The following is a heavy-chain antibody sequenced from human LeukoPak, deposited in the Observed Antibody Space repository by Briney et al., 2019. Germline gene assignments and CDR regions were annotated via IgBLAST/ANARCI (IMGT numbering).Heavy chain of an antibody. CDR3: ARAQGYCSSTSCYFYYYYGMDV. Sequence: PSETLSLTCAVYGVSFSGYYWSWIRQPPGKGLEWIGEINHSGSTNYNPSLKSRVTISVDTSKNQFSLKLSSVTAADTAVYYCARAQGYCSSTSCYFYYYYGMDVWGKGTTVTVSS. D-gene: IGHD2-2*01. V-gene: IGHV4-34*01. CDR1: GVSFSGYY. CDR2: INHSGST. J-gene: IGHJ6*04.